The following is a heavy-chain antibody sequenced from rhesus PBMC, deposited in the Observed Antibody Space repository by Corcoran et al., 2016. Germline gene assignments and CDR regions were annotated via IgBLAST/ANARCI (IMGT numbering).Heavy chain of an antibody. CDR2: VDPEEGEA. Sequence: EVQLVQSGAEGKKPGASEKISCKASGYTFTDYYLHWVRQAPGKGLEWMGRVDPEEGEAIHAQEFQDRVTITADTSTDTAYMELSSLRSEDTAVYYCAKLGVDYWGQGVLVTVSS. V-gene: IGHV1-111*02. CDR3: AKLGVDY. J-gene: IGHJ4*01. D-gene: IGHD3-34*01. CDR1: GYTFTDYY.